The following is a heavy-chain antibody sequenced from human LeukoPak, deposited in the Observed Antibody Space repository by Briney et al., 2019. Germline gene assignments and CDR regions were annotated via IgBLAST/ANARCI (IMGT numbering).Heavy chain of an antibody. V-gene: IGHV4-59*08. CDR2: IYYSGST. CDR3: AAKVVTPYYYGMDV. J-gene: IGHJ6*02. D-gene: IGHD4-23*01. Sequence: SETLSLTCTVSGGSISSYYWSWIRQPPGKGLEWTGYIYYSGSTNYNPSLKSRVTISVDTSKNQFSLKLSSVTAADTAVYYCAAKVVTPYYYGMDVWGQGTTVTVSS. CDR1: GGSISSYY.